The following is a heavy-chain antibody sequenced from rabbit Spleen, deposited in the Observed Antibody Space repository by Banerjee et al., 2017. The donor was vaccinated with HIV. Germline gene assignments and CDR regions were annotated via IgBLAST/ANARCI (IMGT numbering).Heavy chain of an antibody. CDR2: IYAGSSGST. D-gene: IGHD1-1*01. Sequence: QEQLEESGGDLVKPEGSLTLTCTASGFSFSSSYWICWVRQAPGKGLEWIACIYAGSSGSTYYASWAKGRFTISKTSSTTVTLQATSLTAADTATYFCATGYSDIYFNLWGQGTLVTVS. V-gene: IGHV1S45*01. CDR1: GFSFSSSYW. J-gene: IGHJ4*01. CDR3: ATGYSDIYFNL.